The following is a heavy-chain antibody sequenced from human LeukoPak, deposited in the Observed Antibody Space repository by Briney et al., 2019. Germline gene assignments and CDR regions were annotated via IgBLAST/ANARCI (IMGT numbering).Heavy chain of an antibody. CDR2: MNPNSGNT. CDR3: AKWWELRGYFDY. V-gene: IGHV1-8*01. J-gene: IGHJ4*02. Sequence: ASVKVSCKASGYTFTSYEINWVRQATGQGLEWMGWMNPNSGNTGYAQKFQGKVTMTRNTSISTGYMELSSLSSEDTAVYYCAKWWELRGYFDYWGQGTLVTVSS. CDR1: GYTFTSYE. D-gene: IGHD1-26*01.